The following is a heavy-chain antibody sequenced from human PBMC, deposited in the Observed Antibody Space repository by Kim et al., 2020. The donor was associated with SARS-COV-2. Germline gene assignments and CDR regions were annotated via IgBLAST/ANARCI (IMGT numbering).Heavy chain of an antibody. Sequence: GGSLRLSCAASGFTFSSYAMHWVRQAPGKGLEWVAVISYDGSNKYYADSVKGRFTISRDNSKNTLYLQMNSLRAEDTAVYYCARVGIAAAGPYYYYYYGMDVWGQGTTVTVSS. CDR3: ARVGIAAAGPYYYYYYGMDV. CDR1: GFTFSSYA. CDR2: ISYDGSNK. V-gene: IGHV3-30*04. J-gene: IGHJ6*02. D-gene: IGHD6-13*01.